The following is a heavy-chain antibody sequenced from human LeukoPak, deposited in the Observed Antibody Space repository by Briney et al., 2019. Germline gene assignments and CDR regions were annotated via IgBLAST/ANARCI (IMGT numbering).Heavy chain of an antibody. CDR2: INESGDT. J-gene: IGHJ5*02. V-gene: IGHV4-34*01. D-gene: IGHD2-2*01. CDR1: GGSFSNYF. Sequence: PDSPSLTCGVYGGSFSNYFWTWIRQSPAKGLEWVGEINESGDTDYNPSLKRRANISIDTSRSQFSLTLSSVTAADTAMYYCARVVGIAVVPGATEDNYFDPWG. CDR3: ARVVGIAVVPGATEDNYFDP.